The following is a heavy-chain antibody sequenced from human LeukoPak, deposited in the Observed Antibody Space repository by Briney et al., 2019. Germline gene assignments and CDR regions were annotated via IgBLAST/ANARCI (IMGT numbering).Heavy chain of an antibody. CDR2: IYYSGST. Sequence: SETLSLTCTVSGGSISSYYWSWIRQPPGKGLEWIGYIYYSGSTNYNPSLKSRVTISVDTSKNQFSLKLSSVTAADTAVYYCATPSNYDAFDIWGQGTMVTVSS. CDR1: GGSISSYY. J-gene: IGHJ3*02. D-gene: IGHD4-11*01. V-gene: IGHV4-59*08. CDR3: ATPSNYDAFDI.